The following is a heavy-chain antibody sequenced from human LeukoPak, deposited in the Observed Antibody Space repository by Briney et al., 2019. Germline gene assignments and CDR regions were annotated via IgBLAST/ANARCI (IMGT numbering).Heavy chain of an antibody. D-gene: IGHD1-1*01. V-gene: IGHV3-23*01. CDR2: IIGSGDST. CDR1: GFTFSTYA. CDR3: AKPRPSGTRSSNAP. Sequence: GGSLRLSCATSGFTFSTYAMSWVRQAPGKGLEWVSTIIGSGDSTFYADSVKGRFTISRDNSKNTLYLQLNSLRAEDTAFYYCAKPRPSGTRSSNAPWGKGPLVTVSS. J-gene: IGHJ4*02.